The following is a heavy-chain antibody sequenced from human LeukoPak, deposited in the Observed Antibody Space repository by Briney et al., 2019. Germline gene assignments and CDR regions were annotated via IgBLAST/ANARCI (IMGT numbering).Heavy chain of an antibody. CDR2: ISGSSSTI. J-gene: IGHJ6*03. Sequence: GGSLRLSCAVSGFTISSCEMNWVRQAPGKGLEWLSYISGSSSTIYYADSVKGRFTISRDNAKNSLYLQMDSLRAEDTAVYYCARESLGYCSGSTCYYFYMDFWGKGTTVTVSS. CDR1: GFTISSCE. CDR3: ARESLGYCSGSTCYYFYMDF. V-gene: IGHV3-48*03. D-gene: IGHD2-15*01.